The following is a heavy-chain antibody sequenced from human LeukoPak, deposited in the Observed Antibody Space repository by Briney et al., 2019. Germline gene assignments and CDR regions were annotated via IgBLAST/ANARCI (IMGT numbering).Heavy chain of an antibody. V-gene: IGHV4-59*12. Sequence: SETLSLTCTVSGGSISSYYWSWIRQPPGKGLEWIGYIYYSGSTNYNPSLKSRVTISVDTSKNQFSLKLSSVTAADTAVYYCAREPMVRGVPDAFDIWGQGTMVTVSS. D-gene: IGHD3-10*01. J-gene: IGHJ3*02. CDR1: GGSISSYY. CDR2: IYYSGST. CDR3: AREPMVRGVPDAFDI.